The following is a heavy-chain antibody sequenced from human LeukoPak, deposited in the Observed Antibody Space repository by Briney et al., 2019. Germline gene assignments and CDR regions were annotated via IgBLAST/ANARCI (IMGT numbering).Heavy chain of an antibody. J-gene: IGHJ4*02. V-gene: IGHV4-39*07. CDR1: GGSISSSSYY. Sequence: SETLSLTCTVSGGSISSSSYYWGWVRQPPGKGLEWIGSIYYSGSTYYNPSLKSRVTISVDTSKNQFSLKLSSVTAADTAVYYCARATPAMVRGVIYWGQGTLVTVSS. CDR3: ARATPAMVRGVIY. D-gene: IGHD3-10*01. CDR2: IYYSGST.